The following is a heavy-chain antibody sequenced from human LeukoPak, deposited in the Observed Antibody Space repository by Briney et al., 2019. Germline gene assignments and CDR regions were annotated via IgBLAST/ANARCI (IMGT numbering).Heavy chain of an antibody. CDR2: ISSGGAT. CDR3: ARVLDYYYYYMDV. V-gene: IGHV3-69-1*01. J-gene: IGHJ6*03. CDR1: GFPSSSYT. Sequence: GGSLRLSCAASGFPSSSYTMNWVRQAPGKGLEWVSAISSGGATYYADSVKGRFTISRDNAKNSLYLQMNSLRAEDTAVYYCARVLDYYYYYMDVWGKGTTVTVSS.